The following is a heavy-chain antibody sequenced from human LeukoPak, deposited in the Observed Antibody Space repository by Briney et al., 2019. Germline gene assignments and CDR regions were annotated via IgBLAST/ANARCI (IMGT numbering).Heavy chain of an antibody. J-gene: IGHJ4*02. CDR1: GGSFSSGSYY. V-gene: IGHV4-61*01. CDR3: ARGPVWSGYYSVDY. CDR2: IYYSGST. D-gene: IGHD3-3*01. Sequence: PSETLSLTCTVSGGSFSSGSYYWSWIRQPPGKGLECIGYIYYSGSTNYNPSLKSRVTISVDTSKNQFSLKLSSVTAADTAVYYCARGPVWSGYYSVDYWGQGTLVTVSS.